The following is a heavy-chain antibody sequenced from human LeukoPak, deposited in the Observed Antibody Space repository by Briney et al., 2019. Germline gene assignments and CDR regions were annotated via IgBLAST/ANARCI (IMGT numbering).Heavy chain of an antibody. V-gene: IGHV4-39*01. J-gene: IGHJ4*02. CDR1: GGSISSSTYY. CDR3: ASPFDGSTTCYRY. CDR2: IYYTGST. D-gene: IGHD2-2*01. Sequence: SEALSLICTVSGGSISSSTYYWGWIRQPPGKGLEWIGSIYYTGSTYYNPSLKSRVTISVTTSKNQFSLKLNSVTAADTAVYYCASPFDGSTTCYRYWGQGTLVTVSS.